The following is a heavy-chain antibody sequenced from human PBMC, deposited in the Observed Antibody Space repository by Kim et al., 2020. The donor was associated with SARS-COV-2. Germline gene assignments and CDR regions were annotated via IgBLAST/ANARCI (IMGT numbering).Heavy chain of an antibody. CDR1: GGTFSSYA. D-gene: IGHD3-10*01. Sequence: SVKVSCKASGGTFSSYAISWVRQAPGQGLEWMGGIIPIFGTANYAQKFQGRVTITADESTSTAYMELSSLRSEDTAVYYCARESFGVRGVITLGDYYYGMDVWGQGTTVTISS. CDR3: ARESFGVRGVITLGDYYYGMDV. J-gene: IGHJ6*02. CDR2: IIPIFGTA. V-gene: IGHV1-69*13.